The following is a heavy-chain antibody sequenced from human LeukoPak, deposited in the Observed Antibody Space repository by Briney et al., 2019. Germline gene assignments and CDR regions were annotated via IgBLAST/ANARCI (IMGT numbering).Heavy chain of an antibody. CDR1: GFIFSNAW. CDR2: IKSKTDGGTT. D-gene: IGHD3-16*01. Sequence: GGSLRLSCAASGFIFSNAWMSWVRQAPGKGLEWVGRIKSKTDGGTTDYAAPMKGRFTISRDDSKNMLYLQMNSLKIEDTAVYYCTTDFKETISTMGGVLSYHYLHMDAWGKGTTVTISS. CDR3: TTDFKETISTMGGVLSYHYLHMDA. V-gene: IGHV3-15*01. J-gene: IGHJ6*03.